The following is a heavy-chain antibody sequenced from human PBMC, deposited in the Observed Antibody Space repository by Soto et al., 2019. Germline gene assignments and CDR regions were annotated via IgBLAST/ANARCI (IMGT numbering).Heavy chain of an antibody. V-gene: IGHV5-51*01. J-gene: IGHJ6*02. D-gene: IGHD2-15*01. Sequence: PGESLKISCQVSGYSFTSFWIDWVRQMPGKGLEWVGSIYPGDSDIRYSPSFQGHVTISADKSISTAYLQWSSLKASDTAMYYCASSRVVVVAATLYYYGMDVWGQGTTVTVSS. CDR2: IYPGDSDI. CDR3: ASSRVVVVAATLYYYGMDV. CDR1: GYSFTSFW.